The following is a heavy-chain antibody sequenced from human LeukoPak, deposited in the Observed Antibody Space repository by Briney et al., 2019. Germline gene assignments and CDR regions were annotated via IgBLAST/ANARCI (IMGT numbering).Heavy chain of an antibody. D-gene: IGHD5-12*01. J-gene: IGHJ4*02. Sequence: SETLSLTCTVSGGSISSYNWNWIRQPAGKGLEWIGRIYSSRYTNYSPSLKSRVTMSVDTSKNQFSLRLSSVTAADTAVYYCAREQTVANTPYFFDYWGQGTLVTVSS. CDR3: AREQTVANTPYFFDY. CDR2: IYSSRYT. CDR1: GGSISSYN. V-gene: IGHV4-4*07.